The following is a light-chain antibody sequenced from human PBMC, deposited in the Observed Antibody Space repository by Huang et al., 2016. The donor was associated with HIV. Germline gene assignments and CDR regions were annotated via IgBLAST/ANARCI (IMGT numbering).Light chain of an antibody. CDR3: QQYNNWPRT. CDR2: SAS. V-gene: IGKV3-15*01. J-gene: IGKJ1*01. Sequence: EIVMTQSPATLSVSPRERATLSCRASQSVSSNLAWYQQKPDQAPRLLIYSASTRATGVPARFSGSGSGTEFTLTISSLQSEDFAVYYCQQYNNWPRTFGQGTKVEIK. CDR1: QSVSSN.